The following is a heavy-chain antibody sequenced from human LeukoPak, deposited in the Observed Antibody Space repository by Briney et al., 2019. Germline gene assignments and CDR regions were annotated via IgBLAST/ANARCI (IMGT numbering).Heavy chain of an antibody. V-gene: IGHV3-21*01. D-gene: IGHD6-19*01. CDR3: ARDDSIAVAGNFDY. J-gene: IGHJ4*02. CDR1: GFTFSSYS. CDR2: ISSSSSYI. Sequence: GSLRLSCAASGFTFSSYSMNWVRQAPGKGLEWVSSISSSSSYIYYADSVKGRFTISRDNAKNSLYLQMNSLRAEDTAVYYCARDDSIAVAGNFDYWGQGTLVTVSS.